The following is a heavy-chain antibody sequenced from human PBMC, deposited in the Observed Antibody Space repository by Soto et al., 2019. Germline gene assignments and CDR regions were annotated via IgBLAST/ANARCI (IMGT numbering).Heavy chain of an antibody. V-gene: IGHV4-59*08. CDR1: GGSISSYY. CDR3: ARHDGYYDFWSGYNTGEFYYYYMDL. Sequence: PSETLSLTCTVSGGSISSYYWSWIRQPPWKGLEWIGYIYYSGSTNYNPSLKSRVTISVDTSKNQFCLKLSSVTAADTAVYYCARHDGYYDFWSGYNTGEFYYYYMDLWGKGTTVTVSS. CDR2: IYYSGST. J-gene: IGHJ6*03. D-gene: IGHD3-3*01.